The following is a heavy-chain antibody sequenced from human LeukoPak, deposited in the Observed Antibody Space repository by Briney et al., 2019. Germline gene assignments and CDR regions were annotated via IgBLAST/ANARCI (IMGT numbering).Heavy chain of an antibody. CDR1: GGSISSGSYY. J-gene: IGHJ4*02. CDR2: IYTSGST. V-gene: IGHV4-61*02. Sequence: SGTLSLTCTVSGGSISSGSYYWSWIRQPAGKGLEWIGRIYTSGSTNYNPSLKSRVTISVDTSKNQFSLKLSSVTAADTAVYYCRIRGYSYALDYWGQGTLVTVSS. CDR3: RIRGYSYALDY. D-gene: IGHD5-18*01.